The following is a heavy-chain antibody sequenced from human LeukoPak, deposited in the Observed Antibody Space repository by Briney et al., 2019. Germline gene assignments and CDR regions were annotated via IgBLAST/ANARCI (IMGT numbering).Heavy chain of an antibody. V-gene: IGHV6-1*01. D-gene: IGHD2-2*01. J-gene: IGHJ5*02. CDR2: TYYRSTWYN. CDR3: ARRLTQYDCFDP. CDR1: GDGFSSNSVT. Sequence: SQTLSLTCAISGDGFSSNSVTWNWIRQSPSRGLEWLGRTYYRSTWYNDYAVSVRGRITVNPDTSKNQFSLHLNSVTPEDTAVYYCARRLTQYDCFDPWGQGILVTVSS.